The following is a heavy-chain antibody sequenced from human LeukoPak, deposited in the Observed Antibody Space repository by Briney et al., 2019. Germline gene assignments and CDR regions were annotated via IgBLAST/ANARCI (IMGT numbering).Heavy chain of an antibody. CDR1: GGSISSSSYY. CDR2: IYYSGST. V-gene: IGHV4-39*01. CDR3: ASSYSSSWYDY. Sequence: SETLSLTCTVSGGSISSSSYYWGWIRQPPGKGLEWIGSIYYSGSTYYNPSLKSRVTISVDTSKNQFSLKLSSVTAADTAVYYCASSYSSSWYDYWGQGTLVTVSS. D-gene: IGHD6-13*01. J-gene: IGHJ4*02.